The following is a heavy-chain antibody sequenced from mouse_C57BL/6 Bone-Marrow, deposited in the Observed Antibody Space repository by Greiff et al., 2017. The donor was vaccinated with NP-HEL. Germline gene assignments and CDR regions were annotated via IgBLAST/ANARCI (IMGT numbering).Heavy chain of an antibody. CDR3: ASDYYGSSGYFDY. J-gene: IGHJ2*01. Sequence: VQLQQSGAELARPGASVKLSCKASGYTFTSYGISWVKQRTGQGLEWIGEIYPRSGNTYYNEKFKGKATLTADKSSSTAYMELRSLTLEDSAVYFCASDYYGSSGYFDYWGQGTTLTVSS. V-gene: IGHV1-81*01. D-gene: IGHD1-1*01. CDR2: IYPRSGNT. CDR1: GYTFTSYG.